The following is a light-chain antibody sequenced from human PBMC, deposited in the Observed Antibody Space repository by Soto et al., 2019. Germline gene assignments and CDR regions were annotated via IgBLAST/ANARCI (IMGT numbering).Light chain of an antibody. CDR3: QQSYSTPYT. CDR1: QSISSY. V-gene: IGKV1-39*01. CDR2: AAS. J-gene: IGKJ2*01. Sequence: DIQMTQSPSSLSASVGDRVTITCRASQSISSYLNWDQQKPGKAPKLLIYAASSLQSGVPSRLSGSGSGTDFTLTISSLQPEDFATYYCQQSYSTPYTFGQGTKLEIK.